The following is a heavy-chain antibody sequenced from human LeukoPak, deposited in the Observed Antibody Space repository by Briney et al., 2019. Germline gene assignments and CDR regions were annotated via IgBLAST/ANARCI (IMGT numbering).Heavy chain of an antibody. J-gene: IGHJ4*02. CDR1: GYSFTSYW. D-gene: IGHD6-13*01. Sequence: GESLKISCKGSGYSFTSYWIGWVRQMPGKGLEWMGIIYPGDSDTRYSPSFQGQVTISADKSISTAYLQWSSLKASDTAMYYRARHGGTAAAGTGFDYWGQGTLVTVSS. V-gene: IGHV5-51*01. CDR2: IYPGDSDT. CDR3: ARHGGTAAAGTGFDY.